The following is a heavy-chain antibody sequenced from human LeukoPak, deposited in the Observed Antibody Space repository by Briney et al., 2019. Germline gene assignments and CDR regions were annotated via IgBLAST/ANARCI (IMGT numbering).Heavy chain of an antibody. CDR1: GFTFSSYE. V-gene: IGHV3-15*01. CDR2: IKSETDGGTI. CDR3: TTEGA. J-gene: IGHJ6*04. Sequence: GESLRLSCAASGFTFSSYEMNWVRQAPGKGLEWVGRIKSETDGGTIDYAAPVKGRFTISRDDSKNTLYLQMNSLKSEDTAVYYCTTEGAWGKGTTVTVSS.